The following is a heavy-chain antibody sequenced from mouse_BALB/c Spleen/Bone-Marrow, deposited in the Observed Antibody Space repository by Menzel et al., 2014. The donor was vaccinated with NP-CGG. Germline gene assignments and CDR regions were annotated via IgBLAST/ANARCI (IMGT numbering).Heavy chain of an antibody. V-gene: IGHV1S135*01. J-gene: IGHJ3*01. Sequence: VQLQQSGPELVKPGASVKVSCKASGYAFTSYNIYWVKQSHGKSLEWIGYIDPYNGDTNYNQKFKVKATLTVDKSSSTAYMHLNSLTSEDSAVYYCASCGNYEAWFAYWGQGTLVTASA. CDR2: IDPYNGDT. D-gene: IGHD2-1*01. CDR1: GYAFTSYN. CDR3: ASCGNYEAWFAY.